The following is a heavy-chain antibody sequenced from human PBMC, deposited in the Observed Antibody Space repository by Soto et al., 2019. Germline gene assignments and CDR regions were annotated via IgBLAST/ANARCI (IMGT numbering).Heavy chain of an antibody. D-gene: IGHD4-17*01. CDR1: GFTFSSYG. CDR2: IWYDGSNK. Sequence: QVQLVESGGGVVQPGRSLRLSCAASGFTFSSYGMHWVRQAPGKGLEWVAVIWYDGSNKYYADSVKGRFTISRDNSKNTLYLQMTSQSAEDTAVSYCARSTVHFENWGQGTLVTVSS. V-gene: IGHV3-33*01. J-gene: IGHJ4*02. CDR3: ARSTVHFEN.